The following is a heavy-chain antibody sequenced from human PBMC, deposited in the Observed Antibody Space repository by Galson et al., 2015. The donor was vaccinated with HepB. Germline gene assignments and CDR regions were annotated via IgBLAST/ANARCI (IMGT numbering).Heavy chain of an antibody. CDR3: ARDESIAARRDYYYGMDV. Sequence: CAISGDSVSSNSAAWNWIRQSPSRGLEWLGRTYYRSKWYNDYAVSVKSRITINPDTSKNQFSLQLNSVTPEDTAVYYCARDESIAARRDYYYGMDVWGQGTTVTVSS. D-gene: IGHD6-6*01. J-gene: IGHJ6*02. CDR2: TYYRSKWYN. CDR1: GDSVSSNSAA. V-gene: IGHV6-1*01.